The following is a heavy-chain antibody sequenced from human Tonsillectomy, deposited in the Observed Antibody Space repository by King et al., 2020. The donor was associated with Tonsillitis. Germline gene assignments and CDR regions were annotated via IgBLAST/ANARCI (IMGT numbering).Heavy chain of an antibody. J-gene: IGHJ3*01. V-gene: IGHV4-38-2*02. D-gene: IGHD6-6*01. CDR2: IYHSGST. CDR3: ASGSEARLIAARN. CDR1: GYSISSGYY. Sequence: VQLQESGPGLVKPSETLSLTCTVSGYSISSGYYWGWIRQPPGKGLEWIGTIYHSGSTYYNPSLKSRVTISVDTSKNQFSLKLSSVTAADTAVYYCASGSEARLIAARNWGQGTMVTVSS.